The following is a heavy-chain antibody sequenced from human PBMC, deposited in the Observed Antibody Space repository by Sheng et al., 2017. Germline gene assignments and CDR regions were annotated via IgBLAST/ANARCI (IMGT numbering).Heavy chain of an antibody. CDR3: AKGDSSGYYALGY. V-gene: IGHV3-30*02. J-gene: IGHJ4*02. CDR1: GFTFSSYG. D-gene: IGHD3-22*01. CDR2: IRYDGSNK. Sequence: QVQLVESGGGVVQPGGSLRLSCAASGFTFSSYGMHWVRQAPGKGLEWVAFIRYDGSNKYYTDSVKGRFTISRDNSKNTLYLQMNSLRAEDTAVYYCAKGDSSGYYALGYWGQGTLVTVSS.